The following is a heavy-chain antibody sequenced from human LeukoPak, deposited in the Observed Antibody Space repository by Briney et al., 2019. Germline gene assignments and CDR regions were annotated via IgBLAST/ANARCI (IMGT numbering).Heavy chain of an antibody. Sequence: GGSLRLSCAASRFTFSNYWMTWVRQAPGKGLEWVANIKVDGSEKHYVDSVMGRFTISRDNAKNSLYLQMNSLRAEDTAVYHCARGGSHSFDYWGQGTLVTVSS. J-gene: IGHJ4*02. CDR2: IKVDGSEK. CDR1: RFTFSNYW. CDR3: ARGGSHSFDY. D-gene: IGHD1-26*01. V-gene: IGHV3-7*01.